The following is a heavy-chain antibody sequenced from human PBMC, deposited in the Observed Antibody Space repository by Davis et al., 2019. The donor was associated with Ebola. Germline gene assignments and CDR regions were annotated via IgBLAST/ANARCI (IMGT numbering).Heavy chain of an antibody. D-gene: IGHD6-13*01. V-gene: IGHV1-2*04. CDR2: INPNSGGT. CDR3: ARGDRINKLAY. Sequence: ASAQVSCKASGYTFTIYGISWVRQAPGQGLEWMGWINPNSGGTNYAQKFQGWVTMTRDTSISTAYMELSRLRSDDTAVYYCARGDRINKLAYWGQGTLVTVSS. J-gene: IGHJ4*02. CDR1: GYTFTIYG.